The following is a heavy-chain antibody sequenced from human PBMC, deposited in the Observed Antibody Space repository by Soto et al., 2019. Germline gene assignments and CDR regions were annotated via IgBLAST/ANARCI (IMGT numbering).Heavy chain of an antibody. J-gene: IGHJ6*02. CDR1: GFTFTSSA. V-gene: IGHV1-58*01. CDR3: ATREYSSSWYNYYYGMDV. Sequence: SVKVSCKASGFTFTSSAVQWVRQARGQRLEWIGWIVVGSGNTNYAQKFQERVTITRDMSTSTAYMELSSLRSEDTAVYYCATREYSSSWYNYYYGMDVWGQGTTVTVSS. CDR2: IVVGSGNT. D-gene: IGHD6-13*01.